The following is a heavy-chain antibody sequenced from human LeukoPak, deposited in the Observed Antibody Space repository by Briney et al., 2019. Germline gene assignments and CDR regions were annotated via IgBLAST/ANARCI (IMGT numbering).Heavy chain of an antibody. J-gene: IGHJ4*02. Sequence: SVKVSCKASGGTFSSYAISWVRQAPGQGLEWMGGIIPIFGTANYAQKFQGRVTITTDESTSTAYMELSSLMSEDTAVYYCARAIRNQLLSDYWGQGTLVTVSS. D-gene: IGHD2-2*01. CDR1: GGTFSSYA. CDR3: ARAIRNQLLSDY. V-gene: IGHV1-69*05. CDR2: IIPIFGTA.